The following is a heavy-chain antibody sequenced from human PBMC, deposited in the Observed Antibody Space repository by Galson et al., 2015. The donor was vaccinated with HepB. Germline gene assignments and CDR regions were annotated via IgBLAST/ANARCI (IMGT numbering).Heavy chain of an antibody. CDR1: GYTFTGYY. Sequence: SVKVSCKASGYTFTGYYMHWVRQAPGQGLEWMGWINPNSGGTNYAQKFQGWVTMTRDTSISTAYMELSRLRSDDTAVYYCARDTEGAYYGSGSYYYYYYGMDVWGQGTTVTVSS. J-gene: IGHJ6*02. CDR3: ARDTEGAYYGSGSYYYYYYGMDV. V-gene: IGHV1-2*04. D-gene: IGHD3-10*01. CDR2: INPNSGGT.